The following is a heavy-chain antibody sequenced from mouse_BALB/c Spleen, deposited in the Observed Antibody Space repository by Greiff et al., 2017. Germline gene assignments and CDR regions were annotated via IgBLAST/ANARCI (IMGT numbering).Heavy chain of an antibody. Sequence: EVQVVESGGGLVQPGGSRKLSCAASGFTFSSFGMHWVRQAPEKGLEWVAYISSGSSTIYYADTVKGRFTISRDNPKNTLFLQMNSLRSEDTAMYYCARRYDEEDYAMDYWGQGTSVTVTS. V-gene: IGHV5-17*02. CDR2: ISSGSSTI. CDR1: GFTFSSFG. CDR3: ARRYDEEDYAMDY. J-gene: IGHJ4*01. D-gene: IGHD2-14*01.